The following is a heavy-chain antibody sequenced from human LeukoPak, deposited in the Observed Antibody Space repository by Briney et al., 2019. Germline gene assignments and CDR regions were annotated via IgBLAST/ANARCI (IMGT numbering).Heavy chain of an antibody. Sequence: PGGSLRLSCAASGFTFSSYAMHWVRQAPGEGLEWVAVISYDGSNKYYADSVKGRFTISRDNSKNTLYLQMNSLRAEDTAVYYCARGGSISMVRGVINPFDYWGQGTLVTVSS. CDR2: ISYDGSNK. CDR1: GFTFSSYA. J-gene: IGHJ4*02. CDR3: ARGGSISMVRGVINPFDY. D-gene: IGHD3-10*01. V-gene: IGHV3-30*14.